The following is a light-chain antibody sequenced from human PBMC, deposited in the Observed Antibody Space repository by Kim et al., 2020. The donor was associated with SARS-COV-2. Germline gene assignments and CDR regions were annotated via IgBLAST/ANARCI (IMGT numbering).Light chain of an antibody. CDR1: HDIATA. J-gene: IGKJ1*01. CDR3: QRNVTAPLT. V-gene: IGKV1-27*01. CDR2: AAS. Sequence: ASVRDRVTTSSPATHDIATALSWYQHKPVAVPKLLIYAASPLQSGVPPPVSGSGSGAEFTLSIGSLQTEDVSTYFCQRNVTAPLTFGPGTK.